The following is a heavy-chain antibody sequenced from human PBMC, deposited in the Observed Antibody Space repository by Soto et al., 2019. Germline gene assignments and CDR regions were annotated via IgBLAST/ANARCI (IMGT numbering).Heavy chain of an antibody. CDR1: GFTFFSYA. D-gene: IGHD3-16*01. CDR3: ARAYEGDYFDY. CDR2: ISYDGSNK. J-gene: IGHJ4*02. Sequence: GGSRRLSSAATGFTFFSYAMHWVRQAPGKGLEWVAVISYDGSNKYYADSVKGRFTISRDNSKNTLYLQMNSLRAEDTAVYYCARAYEGDYFDYWGQGT. V-gene: IGHV3-30-3*01.